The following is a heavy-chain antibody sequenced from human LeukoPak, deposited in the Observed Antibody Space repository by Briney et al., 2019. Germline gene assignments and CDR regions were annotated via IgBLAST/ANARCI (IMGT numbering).Heavy chain of an antibody. J-gene: IGHJ6*04. CDR1: GYTFTGYY. Sequence: ASVKVSCKASGYTFTGYYMHWVRQAPGQGLEWMGWINPNSGGTNYAQKFQGRVTMTRDTSISTAYMELSRLRSDDTAVYYCARGVRSGHNYYYGMDVWGKGTTVTVSS. CDR2: INPNSGGT. CDR3: ARGVRSGHNYYYGMDV. V-gene: IGHV1-2*02. D-gene: IGHD3-10*01.